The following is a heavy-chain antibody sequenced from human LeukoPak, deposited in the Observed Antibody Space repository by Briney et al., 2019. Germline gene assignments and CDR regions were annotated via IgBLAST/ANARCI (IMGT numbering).Heavy chain of an antibody. CDR3: ARVLAMAGTGAFDI. J-gene: IGHJ3*02. CDR2: INTDGSST. Sequence: GGSLRLSCAASGFTFSSYWMYWVRQAPGKGLVWASRINTDGSSTTYADSVKGRFTISRDNAKNTVYLQMNSLRAEDTAVYYCARVLAMAGTGAFDIWGQGTMVTVSS. V-gene: IGHV3-74*01. CDR1: GFTFSSYW. D-gene: IGHD6-19*01.